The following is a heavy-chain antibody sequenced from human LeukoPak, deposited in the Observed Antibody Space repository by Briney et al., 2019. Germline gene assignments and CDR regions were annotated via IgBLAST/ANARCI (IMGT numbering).Heavy chain of an antibody. J-gene: IGHJ4*02. Sequence: GGSLRLSCAASGFTFSSYSMNWVRQAPGKGLEWVSSISSSSNYIYYADSMKGRFTISRDNAKNSLYLQMNSLRAEDMAVYYCARSTRSQYCSSTSCSFDYWGQGTLVTASS. D-gene: IGHD2-2*01. CDR2: ISSSSNYI. CDR1: GFTFSSYS. CDR3: ARSTRSQYCSSTSCSFDY. V-gene: IGHV3-21*01.